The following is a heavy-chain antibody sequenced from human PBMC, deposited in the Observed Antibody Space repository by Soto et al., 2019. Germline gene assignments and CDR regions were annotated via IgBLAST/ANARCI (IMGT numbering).Heavy chain of an antibody. CDR1: GGTFSSYA. D-gene: IGHD3-3*01. CDR3: ARDRAYYDVWSGSPSPDAFDI. J-gene: IGHJ3*02. CDR2: IIPIFGTA. V-gene: IGHV1-69*01. Sequence: QVQLVQSGAEVKKPGSSVKVSCKASGGTFSSYAISWVRQAPGQGLEWMGGIIPIFGTANYAQKFQGRVTITADESTSTAYMELSSRRSEDTAVYYCARDRAYYDVWSGSPSPDAFDIWGQGTMVTVSS.